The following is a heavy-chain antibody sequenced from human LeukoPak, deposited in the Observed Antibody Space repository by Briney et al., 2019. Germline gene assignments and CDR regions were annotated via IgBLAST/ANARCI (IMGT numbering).Heavy chain of an antibody. Sequence: SETLSLTCTVSGGSISSYYWSWIRQPPGKGPEWIGYIYYSGSTNYNPSLKSRVTISVDTSKNQFSLKLSSVTAADTAVYYCAREVAAAYWYFDLWGRGTLVTVSS. J-gene: IGHJ2*01. D-gene: IGHD6-13*01. V-gene: IGHV4-59*12. CDR2: IYYSGST. CDR3: AREVAAAYWYFDL. CDR1: GGSISSYY.